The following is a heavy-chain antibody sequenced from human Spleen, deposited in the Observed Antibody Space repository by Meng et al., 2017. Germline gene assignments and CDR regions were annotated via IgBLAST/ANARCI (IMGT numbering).Heavy chain of an antibody. CDR2: ISLSSSYI. V-gene: IGHV3-21*04. J-gene: IGHJ6*02. CDR1: GFPFSSHN. Sequence: GGSLRLSCAASGFPFSSHNMNWVRQAPGKGLEWVSSISLSSSYIYYADSVKGRFTMSRDNAKNSVYLQMDNLRADDTAVYYCAPETEGGMDVWGQGTTVTVSS. CDR3: APETEGGMDV.